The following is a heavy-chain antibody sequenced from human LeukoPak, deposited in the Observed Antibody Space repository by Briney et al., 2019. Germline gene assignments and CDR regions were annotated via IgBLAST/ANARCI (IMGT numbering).Heavy chain of an antibody. CDR2: IYYSGST. J-gene: IGHJ6*03. D-gene: IGHD3-3*01. Sequence: WVRQPPGKGLEWIGSIYYSGSTYYNPSLKSRVTISVDTSKNQFSLKLSSVTAADTAVYYCARDYAYYDFWSGYSPYYYYYMDVWGKGTTVTVSS. CDR3: ARDYAYYDFWSGYSPYYYYYMDV. V-gene: IGHV4-39*07.